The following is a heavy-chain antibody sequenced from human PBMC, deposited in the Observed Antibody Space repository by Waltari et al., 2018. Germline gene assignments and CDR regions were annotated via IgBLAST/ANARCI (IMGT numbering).Heavy chain of an antibody. CDR2: IYYSGST. CDR3: ARKLYDSSGYYDPFFDY. Sequence: QVQLQESGPGLVKPSETLSLTCTVSGGSISSYYWSWIRQPPGKGLEWIGYIYYSGSTNYNPSLKSRVTISVDTSKNQFSLKLSSVTAADTAMYYCARKLYDSSGYYDPFFDYWGQGTLVTVSS. CDR1: GGSISSYY. V-gene: IGHV4-59*01. J-gene: IGHJ4*02. D-gene: IGHD3-22*01.